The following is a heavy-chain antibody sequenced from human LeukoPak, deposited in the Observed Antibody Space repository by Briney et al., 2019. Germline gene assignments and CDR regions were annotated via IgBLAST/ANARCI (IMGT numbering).Heavy chain of an antibody. D-gene: IGHD4/OR15-4a*01. V-gene: IGHV1-18*01. CDR2: VSGNNGNT. J-gene: IGHJ3*01. CDR1: GYTFTTYG. Sequence: GASVKVSCKGSGYTFTTYGISWVGQAPGQGLEWMGWVSGNNGNTNYAQKLQGRVTITTDTSMNTAYMEVRSLRADDTAVYYCARDFYHSGANWYDVFDVWGQGTMVTVSS. CDR3: ARDFYHSGANWYDVFDV.